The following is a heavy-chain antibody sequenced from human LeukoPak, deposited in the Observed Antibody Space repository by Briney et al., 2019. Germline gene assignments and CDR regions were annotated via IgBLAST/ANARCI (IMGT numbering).Heavy chain of an antibody. CDR1: GFTFCNYD. CDR3: ASSAGALIDC. J-gene: IGHJ4*02. D-gene: IGHD6-19*01. CDR2: IWFDGSNK. V-gene: IGHV3-33*01. Sequence: GGSLRLSCAASGFTFCNYDMHWVRQAPGKGLKWVAVIWFDGSNKFYADSVKGRFTISRDNSKNTLYLQMNSLRAEDTAVYYCASSAGALIDCWGQGTLVIVSS.